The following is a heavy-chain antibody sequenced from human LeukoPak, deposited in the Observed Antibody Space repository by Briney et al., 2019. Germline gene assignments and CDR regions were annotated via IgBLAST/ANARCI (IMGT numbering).Heavy chain of an antibody. CDR2: INHSGST. V-gene: IGHV4-34*01. D-gene: IGHD2-15*01. CDR1: GGSFSGYY. Sequence: PSETLSLTYAGYGGSFSGYYWSWLRQPPGKGLEWIGEINHSGSTNYNPSLKSRVTISVDTSKNQFSLKLSSVTAADTAVYYCTCSGGYTPAARRNNWFDPWGQGTLVTVPS. J-gene: IGHJ5*02. CDR3: TCSGGYTPAARRNNWFDP.